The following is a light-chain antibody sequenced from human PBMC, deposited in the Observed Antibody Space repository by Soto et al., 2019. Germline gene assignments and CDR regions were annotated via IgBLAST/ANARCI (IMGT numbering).Light chain of an antibody. V-gene: IGKV2-30*02. CDR1: QSLIHSDGNTY. CDR2: KVS. J-gene: IGKJ1*01. CDR3: MQGPRWPWT. Sequence: DVVMTQSPLSLPVTLGQPASISCSSSQSLIHSDGNTYLNWFHQRPGQSPRRLLYKVSDRDSGVXDXXSGSGSGTDFTLKISRVEAEDVGVYYCMQGPRWPWTFGQGTEVEIK.